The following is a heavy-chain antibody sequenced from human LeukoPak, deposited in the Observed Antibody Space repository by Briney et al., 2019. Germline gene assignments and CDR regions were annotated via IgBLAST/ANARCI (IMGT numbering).Heavy chain of an antibody. Sequence: ASVKVSCKASGYTFTSYDINWVRQATGQGLEWMGWMNPNSGNTGYAQKFQGRVTMTRNTSISTAYMELSSLRSEDTAVYYCAVTLGYCISTSCSLDPSGQGALVTVSS. CDR2: MNPNSGNT. D-gene: IGHD2-2*01. J-gene: IGHJ5*02. CDR1: GYTFTSYD. CDR3: AVTLGYCISTSCSLDP. V-gene: IGHV1-8*01.